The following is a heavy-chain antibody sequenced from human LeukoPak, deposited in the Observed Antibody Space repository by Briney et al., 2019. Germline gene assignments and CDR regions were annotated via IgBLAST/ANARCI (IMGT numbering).Heavy chain of an antibody. J-gene: IGHJ4*02. Sequence: PGGSLRLSCAASGLTVSTNSMTWVRQAPGMGLEWVSVVSSEGNTFYADSVKGRFTTSTDNSKNTLYLQMNSLRAEDTAVYYCANSGYDLDYWGQGTLVTVSS. CDR3: ANSGYDLDY. CDR1: GLTVSTNS. D-gene: IGHD5-12*01. V-gene: IGHV3-53*01. CDR2: VSSEGNT.